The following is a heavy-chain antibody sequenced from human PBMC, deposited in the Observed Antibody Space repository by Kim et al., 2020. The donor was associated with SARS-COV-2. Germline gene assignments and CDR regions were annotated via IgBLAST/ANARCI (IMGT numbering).Heavy chain of an antibody. V-gene: IGHV4-34*01. CDR3: ARYCGWTGGDYFDY. Sequence: NPSLKSRVTITVDTSKNQFSLTLSSVTAADTAVYYCARYCGWTGGDYFDYWGQGTLVTVSS. D-gene: IGHD2-21*01. J-gene: IGHJ4*02.